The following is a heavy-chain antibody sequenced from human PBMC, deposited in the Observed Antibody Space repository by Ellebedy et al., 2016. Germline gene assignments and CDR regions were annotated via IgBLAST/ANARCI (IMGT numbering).Heavy chain of an antibody. Sequence: GGSLRLSCAASGFSFSDYNMNWVRQAPGKGLEWVSYISSTSSITYNADSVKGRFTISRDNSKNTLYLQMNSLRAEDTAVYCCARGNTIPGPEPLDYWGQGTLITVSS. J-gene: IGHJ4*02. CDR3: ARGNTIPGPEPLDY. V-gene: IGHV3-48*01. D-gene: IGHD1-14*01. CDR1: GFSFSDYN. CDR2: ISSTSSIT.